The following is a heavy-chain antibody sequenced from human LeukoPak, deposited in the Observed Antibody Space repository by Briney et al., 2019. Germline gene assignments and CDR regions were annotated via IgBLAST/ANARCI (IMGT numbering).Heavy chain of an antibody. Sequence: SETLSLTCAVYGGSFSGYYWSWIRQPPGKGLEWIGEINHSGSTNHNPSLKSRVTISVDTSKNQFSLKLSSVTAADTAVYYCARAGRIMITFGGNWFDPWGQGTLVTVSS. V-gene: IGHV4-34*01. J-gene: IGHJ5*02. D-gene: IGHD3-16*01. CDR2: INHSGST. CDR1: GGSFSGYY. CDR3: ARAGRIMITFGGNWFDP.